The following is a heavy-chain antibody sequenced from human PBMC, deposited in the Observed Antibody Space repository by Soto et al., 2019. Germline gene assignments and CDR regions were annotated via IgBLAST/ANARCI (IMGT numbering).Heavy chain of an antibody. CDR3: ARDPPYSGSYFPKAFDI. J-gene: IGHJ3*02. D-gene: IGHD1-26*01. CDR2: IIPIFGTA. V-gene: IGHV1-69*01. Sequence: QVQLVQSGAEVKKPGSSVKVSCKASGGTFSSYAISWVRQAPGQGLGWMGGIIPIFGTANYAQKFQGRVTITADESTSTAYMELSSLRSEDTAVYYCARDPPYSGSYFPKAFDIWGQGTMVTVSS. CDR1: GGTFSSYA.